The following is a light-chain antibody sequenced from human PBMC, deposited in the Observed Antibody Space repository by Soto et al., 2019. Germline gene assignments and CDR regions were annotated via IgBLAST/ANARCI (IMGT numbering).Light chain of an antibody. CDR1: QGIGSY. J-gene: IGKJ4*01. CDR2: AAS. Sequence: IQLTQSPSSLSASVGDRVTITCRARQGIGSYLAWYQQKPGEAPKLLIYAASTLQSGVPSRCSGSGSGTDFALTISSLQAEDFATYYCQQLSSYPSTFVGGTKVEIK. CDR3: QQLSSYPST. V-gene: IGKV1-9*01.